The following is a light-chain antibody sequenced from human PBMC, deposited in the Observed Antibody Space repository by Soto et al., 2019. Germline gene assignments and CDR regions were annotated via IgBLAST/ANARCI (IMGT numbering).Light chain of an antibody. CDR1: SGDVGGYNY. V-gene: IGLV2-14*01. J-gene: IGLJ1*01. CDR3: SSYRSTSNLYV. CDR2: EVS. Sequence: QSALTQPASVSGSPGQSITISCTGTSGDVGGYNYVSWYQQHPGKAPKLMIYEVSNRPSGVSNRFSGSKSGNTASLTISGVQADDSADYCYSSYRSTSNLYVFXTGSKLTGL.